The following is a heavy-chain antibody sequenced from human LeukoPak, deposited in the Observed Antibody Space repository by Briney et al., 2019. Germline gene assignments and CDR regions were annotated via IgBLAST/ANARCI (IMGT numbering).Heavy chain of an antibody. CDR2: INPNSGGT. Sequence: ASVKVSCKASGYTFTGYYMHWVRQAPGQGLEWMGWINPNSGGTNYAQKFQGRVTMTRDTSISTAYMELSRLRSDDTAVYYCARGHITMVRGVIIDFDYWGQGTLVTVSS. V-gene: IGHV1-2*02. J-gene: IGHJ4*02. CDR1: GYTFTGYY. CDR3: ARGHITMVRGVIIDFDY. D-gene: IGHD3-10*01.